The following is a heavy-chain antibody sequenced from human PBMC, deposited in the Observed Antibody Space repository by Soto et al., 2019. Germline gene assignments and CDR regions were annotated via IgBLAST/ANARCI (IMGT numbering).Heavy chain of an antibody. D-gene: IGHD4-17*01. CDR1: GGSFSGYY. Sequence: QVQLQQWGAGLLKPSETLSLTCAVYGGSFSGYYWSWIRQPPGKGLEWIGEINHSGSTNYNPSLTSRVTIAVDTSKYQFSLKLSSVTAADTAVYYCARVVELDDYGDYIEDYWGQGTLVTVS. V-gene: IGHV4-34*01. CDR2: INHSGST. CDR3: ARVVELDDYGDYIEDY. J-gene: IGHJ4*02.